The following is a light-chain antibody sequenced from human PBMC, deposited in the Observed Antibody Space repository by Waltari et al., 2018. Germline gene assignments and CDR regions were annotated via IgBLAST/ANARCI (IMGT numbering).Light chain of an antibody. CDR2: GAS. J-gene: IGKJ1*01. CDR3: QQYGTSPGT. Sequence: EIVFTPSPGNLSLSSGARANLPCKASHSVSSRYLAWLQQKPGQAHGLHIYGASNRATGIPDSFSGSGSWTDFTLTINRLEPEDFAVYFCQQYGTSPGTFGQGTKVEIK. CDR1: HSVSSRY. V-gene: IGKV3-20*01.